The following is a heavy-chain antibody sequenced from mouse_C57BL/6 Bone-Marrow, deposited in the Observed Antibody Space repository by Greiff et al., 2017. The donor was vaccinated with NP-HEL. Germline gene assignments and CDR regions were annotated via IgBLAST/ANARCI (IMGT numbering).Heavy chain of an antibody. CDR3: ARDHGSSYWYFDV. Sequence: VQLQQSGPELVKPGASVKISCKASGYTFTDYNMDWVKQSHGKSLEWIGDINPNNGGTIYNQKFKGKATLTVDKSSSTAYMELRSLTSEDTAVYYCARDHGSSYWYFDVWGTGTTVTVSS. D-gene: IGHD1-1*01. CDR1: GYTFTDYN. CDR2: INPNNGGT. J-gene: IGHJ1*03. V-gene: IGHV1-18*01.